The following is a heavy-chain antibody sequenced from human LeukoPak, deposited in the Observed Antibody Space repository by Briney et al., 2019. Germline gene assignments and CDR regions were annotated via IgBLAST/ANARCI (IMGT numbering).Heavy chain of an antibody. J-gene: IGHJ4*02. CDR1: GGSFSGCY. CDR3: ARHGSGHDY. V-gene: IGHV4-34*01. Sequence: SETLSLTCAVYGGSFSGCYWSWIRQPPGKGLEWIGEINHSGSTNYNPSLKSRVTILVDTSKNQFSLKLSSVTAADTAVYYCARHGSGHDYWGQGTLVTVSS. D-gene: IGHD3-10*01. CDR2: INHSGST.